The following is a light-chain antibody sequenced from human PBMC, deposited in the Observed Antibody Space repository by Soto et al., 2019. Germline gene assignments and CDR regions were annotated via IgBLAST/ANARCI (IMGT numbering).Light chain of an antibody. Sequence: QAVRTQPPSASGSPGQSVTISCTGTSSDVGSYNYVSWYQQHPGKAPKLMIYEVRDRPSGISSRFSGSKSGNTASLTISGLQTEDEADYYCSSYTSSSILFGTGTKVTVL. CDR3: SSYTSSSIL. V-gene: IGLV2-14*01. CDR1: SSDVGSYNY. J-gene: IGLJ1*01. CDR2: EVR.